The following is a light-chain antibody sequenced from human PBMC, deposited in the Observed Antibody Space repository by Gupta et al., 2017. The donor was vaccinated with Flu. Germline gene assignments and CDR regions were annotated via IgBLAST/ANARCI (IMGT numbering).Light chain of an antibody. J-gene: IGLJ1*01. V-gene: IGLV2-14*01. Sequence: QSALTQPASVSGSPGQSIPISCPRTSSDVGTFNYSSWYQHHPSNAPKLMIYEVSSRPSGVSARFSGSRSGNSASLTIAGLQAEDEADYYCSSYTGSSTLYVFGTGTKVSVL. CDR3: SSYTGSSTLYV. CDR1: SSDVGTFNY. CDR2: EVS.